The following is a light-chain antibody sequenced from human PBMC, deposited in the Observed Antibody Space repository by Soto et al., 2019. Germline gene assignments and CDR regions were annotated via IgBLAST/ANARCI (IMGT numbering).Light chain of an antibody. CDR2: DVS. CDR3: SSYTSSSTRPVV. Sequence: QSVLTQPASVSGSPGQSITISCTGTSSDVGGYNYVSWYQQHPGKAPKLMIYDVSNRPSGVSNRFSGSKSGNTASLTISGLQAEDEADYSCSSYTSSSTRPVVFGGGTKVTVL. V-gene: IGLV2-14*01. J-gene: IGLJ2*01. CDR1: SSDVGGYNY.